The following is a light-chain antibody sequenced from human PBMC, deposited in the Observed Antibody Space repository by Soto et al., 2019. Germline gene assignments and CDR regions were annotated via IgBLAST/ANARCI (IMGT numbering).Light chain of an antibody. V-gene: IGLV2-18*02. CDR3: SSYTTSNTYV. CDR2: EVT. CDR1: SSDVGSYNS. Sequence: SALTQPPSVSGSPGQSVTISCTGTSSDVGSYNSVSWYQQRPGTVPKLMIYEVTNRRSGVPDRFSGSRSGNTASLTISGRQAEDEADYYCSSYTTSNTYVFGTGTKLTVL. J-gene: IGLJ1*01.